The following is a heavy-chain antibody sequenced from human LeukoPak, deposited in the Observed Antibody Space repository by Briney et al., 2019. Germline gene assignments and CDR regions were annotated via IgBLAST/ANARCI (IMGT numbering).Heavy chain of an antibody. CDR2: IYYSGST. D-gene: IGHD3-22*01. V-gene: IGHV4-31*03. CDR3: ARANTYYYDSSGYCSFDI. CDR1: GGSISSGGYY. J-gene: IGHJ3*02. Sequence: TSETLSLTCTVSGGSISSGGYYWSWIRQHPGKGLEWIGYIYYSGSTYYNPSLKSRVTISVDTSKNQFSLKLSSVTAADTDVYYCARANTYYYDSSGYCSFDIWGQGTMVTVSS.